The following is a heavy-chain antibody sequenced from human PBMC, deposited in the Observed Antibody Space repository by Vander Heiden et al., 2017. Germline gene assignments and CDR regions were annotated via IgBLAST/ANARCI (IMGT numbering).Heavy chain of an antibody. CDR2: LYYSGSP. CDR1: GGSISSGGYY. V-gene: IGHV4-31*03. J-gene: IGHJ6*02. D-gene: IGHD1-20*01. CDR3: AACPRYNYYYGMDV. Sequence: QVQLQESGPGLVKPSQTLSLTCTVSGGSISSGGYYWSWIRQHPGKGLEWIGYLYYSGSPYYNPSLKSRVTISVDTSKNQFSLKLSSVTAADTAVYYCAACPRYNYYYGMDVWGQGTTGTVSS.